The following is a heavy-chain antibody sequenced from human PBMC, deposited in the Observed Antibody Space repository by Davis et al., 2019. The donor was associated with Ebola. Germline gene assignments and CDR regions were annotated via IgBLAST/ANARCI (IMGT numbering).Heavy chain of an antibody. CDR2: INHSGST. CDR3: ARVGDAYSDYVPGYNFDY. J-gene: IGHJ4*02. V-gene: IGHV4-39*07. D-gene: IGHD4-11*01. Sequence: PSETLSLTCTVSGGSISSSSYYWGWIRQPPGKGLEWIGEINHSGSTNCKPSLKSRVTISVDTSKNQFSLNLISVTAADTAVYYCARVGDAYSDYVPGYNFDYWGQGNLVTVSS. CDR1: GGSISSSSYY.